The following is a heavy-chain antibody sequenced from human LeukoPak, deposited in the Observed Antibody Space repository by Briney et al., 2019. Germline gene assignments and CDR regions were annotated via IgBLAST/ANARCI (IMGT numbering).Heavy chain of an antibody. V-gene: IGHV3-53*01. CDR2: IYSGGST. J-gene: IGHJ4*02. Sequence: AGGSLRLSCAASGFTVSSNYMSWVRQAPGKGLEWVSVIYSGGSTYYADSVKGRFTISRDNSKNTLYLQMNSLRAEDTAVYYCARNSVAGTGNYWGQGTLVTVSS. CDR1: GFTVSSNY. CDR3: ARNSVAGTGNY. D-gene: IGHD6-19*01.